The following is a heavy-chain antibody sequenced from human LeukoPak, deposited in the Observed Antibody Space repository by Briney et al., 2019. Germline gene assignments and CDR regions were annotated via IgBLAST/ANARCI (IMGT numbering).Heavy chain of an antibody. Sequence: GRSLRLSCAASGFTFSSYGMHWVRQAPGKGLEWVAVIWYDGSNKYYADSVKGRFTISRENAKNSLYLQMNSLRAEDTAVYYCARELGMGYSSSAYGMDVWGQGTTVTVSS. CDR2: IWYDGSNK. J-gene: IGHJ6*02. D-gene: IGHD6-6*01. CDR3: ARELGMGYSSSAYGMDV. CDR1: GFTFSSYG. V-gene: IGHV3-33*01.